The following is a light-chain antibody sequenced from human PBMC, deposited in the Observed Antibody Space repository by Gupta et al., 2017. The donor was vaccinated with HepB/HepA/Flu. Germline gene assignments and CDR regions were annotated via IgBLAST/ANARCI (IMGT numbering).Light chain of an antibody. J-gene: IGLJ2*01. CDR2: DDR. Sequence: YVLTQPPSVSLAPGKTARITCGGATIGERSLQWYQQRSGQAPGLVIYDDRERPSGIPERFSGSNSGNTATLTISGVEVGDEADYYCHVWDNTSDHPVIFGGGTKLTVL. CDR3: HVWDNTSDHPVI. V-gene: IGLV3-21*01. CDR1: TIGERS.